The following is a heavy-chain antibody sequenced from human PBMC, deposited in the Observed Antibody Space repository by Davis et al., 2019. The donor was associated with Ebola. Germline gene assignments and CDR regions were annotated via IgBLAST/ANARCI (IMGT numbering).Heavy chain of an antibody. J-gene: IGHJ4*02. D-gene: IGHD1-26*01. CDR3: AKDLVVNVGPPKPSFQY. CDR1: GYSFNNYY. CDR2: INPSGGNT. V-gene: IGHV1-46*02. Sequence: ASVKVSCKASGYSFNNYYMHWVRQAPGQGLEWMGLINPSGGNTAYAQKFQGRVTMGRDTSTSTVYMELSSLKSEDTAVYYCAKDLVVNVGPPKPSFQYWGQGTLVIVSS.